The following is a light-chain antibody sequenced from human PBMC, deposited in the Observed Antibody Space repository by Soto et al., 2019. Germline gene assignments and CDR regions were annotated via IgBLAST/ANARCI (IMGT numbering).Light chain of an antibody. V-gene: IGKV3-20*01. CDR2: GAS. J-gene: IGKJ1*01. Sequence: EIVLTQSPGTLSLSPGERATLSCRASQSVSSNYLAWYQHKPGQAPRLLIYGASSRATGIPDRFSGSGSGTDLTLTISRLEPEDFAVYYCQQYYSSPRTFGQGTKVEIK. CDR1: QSVSSNY. CDR3: QQYYSSPRT.